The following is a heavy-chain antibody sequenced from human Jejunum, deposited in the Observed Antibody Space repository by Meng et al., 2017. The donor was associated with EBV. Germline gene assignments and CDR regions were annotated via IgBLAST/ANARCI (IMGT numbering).Heavy chain of an antibody. J-gene: IGHJ4*02. CDR1: GFTFSSYW. V-gene: IGHV3-74*01. CDR2: INEDGRIT. CDR3: SRDLVGSADD. D-gene: IGHD6-25*01. Sequence: EVQLVESGGVLVKPGGSLRLSCAASGFTFSSYWMHWVRQAPGKGLVWVSRINEDGRITTYADSVKGRFTISRDNTKNTLYLQMNSLRAEDTAVYFCSRDLVGSADDWGQGTLVTV.